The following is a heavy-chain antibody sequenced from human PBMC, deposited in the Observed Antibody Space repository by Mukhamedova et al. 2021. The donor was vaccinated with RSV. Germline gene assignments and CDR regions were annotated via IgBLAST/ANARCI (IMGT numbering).Heavy chain of an antibody. J-gene: IGHJ4*02. V-gene: IGHV4-39*01. Sequence: GSTYYNPSLKSRVTISVDTSKNQFSLKLSSVTAADTAVYYCARRGGAAAGTFYFDYWGQGTLGTVSS. CDR3: ARRGGAAAGTFYFDY. D-gene: IGHD6-13*01. CDR2: GST.